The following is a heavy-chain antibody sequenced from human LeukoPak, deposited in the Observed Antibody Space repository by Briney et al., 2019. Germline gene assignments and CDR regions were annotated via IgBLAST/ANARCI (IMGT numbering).Heavy chain of an antibody. CDR3: AKPAGYGDYVGYFDY. D-gene: IGHD4-17*01. V-gene: IGHV3-23*01. CDR1: GFTFSSYA. J-gene: IGHJ4*02. CDR2: ISGSGGST. Sequence: PGGSLRLSCAASGFTFSSYAMSWVRHAPGKGLEWVSAISGSGGSTYYADSVKGRFTIYRDNSKNTLYLQMNSLRAEDTAVYYCAKPAGYGDYVGYFDYWGQGTLVTVSS.